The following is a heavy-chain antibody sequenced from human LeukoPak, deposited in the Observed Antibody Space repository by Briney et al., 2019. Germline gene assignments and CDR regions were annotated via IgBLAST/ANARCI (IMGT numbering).Heavy chain of an antibody. V-gene: IGHV4-34*01. Sequence: SETLSLTCAVYGGSFSGYYWSWIRQAPGKGLEWIGEINHSGNTNYNPSLKVQVTISLDTSKNQFSLKLNSVTAADTAVYYCVTEPGYCTGGRCYGGWFDPWGQGTLVTVSS. CDR2: INHSGNT. CDR1: GGSFSGYY. J-gene: IGHJ5*02. D-gene: IGHD2-15*01. CDR3: VTEPGYCTGGRCYGGWFDP.